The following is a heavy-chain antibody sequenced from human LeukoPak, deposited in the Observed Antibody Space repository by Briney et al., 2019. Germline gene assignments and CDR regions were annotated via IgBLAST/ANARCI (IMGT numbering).Heavy chain of an antibody. CDR3: ARVAGTSGYSYGFPYFDY. CDR2: TSSSGSTI. Sequence: QPGGSLRLSCAASGFTFSSYEMNWVRQAPGKGLEWVSYTSSSGSTIYYADSVKGRFTISRDNAKNSLYLQMNSLRAEDTAVYYCARVAGTSGYSYGFPYFDYWGQGTLVTVSS. D-gene: IGHD5-18*01. CDR1: GFTFSSYE. V-gene: IGHV3-48*03. J-gene: IGHJ4*02.